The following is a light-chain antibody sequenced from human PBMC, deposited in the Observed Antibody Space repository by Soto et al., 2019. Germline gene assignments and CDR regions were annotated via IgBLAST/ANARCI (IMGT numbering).Light chain of an antibody. CDR1: SSDVGGYNY. CDR2: DVS. CDR3: SSYTSSSTYV. Sequence: QLVLTQPASVSGSPGQSITISCTGTSSDVGGYNYVSWYQQHPGKAPKLMIYDVSNRPSWVSNRFSGSKSGGTASLTISGLQAEDEADYYCSSYTSSSTYVFGTGTKLTVL. V-gene: IGLV2-14*01. J-gene: IGLJ1*01.